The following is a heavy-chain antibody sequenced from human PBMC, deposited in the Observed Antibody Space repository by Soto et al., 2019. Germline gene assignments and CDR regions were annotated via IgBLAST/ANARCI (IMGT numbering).Heavy chain of an antibody. V-gene: IGHV3-30-3*01. D-gene: IGHD2-15*01. CDR2: ISYDGSNK. CDR3: ARDLLIEYCSGGSCYGYYYYGMDV. J-gene: IGHJ6*02. Sequence: GGSLRLSCAASGFTFSSYAMHWVRQAPGKGLGWVAVISYDGSNKYYADSVKGRFTISRDNSKNTLYLQMNSLRAEDTAVYYCARDLLIEYCSGGSCYGYYYYGMDVWGQGTTVTVSS. CDR1: GFTFSSYA.